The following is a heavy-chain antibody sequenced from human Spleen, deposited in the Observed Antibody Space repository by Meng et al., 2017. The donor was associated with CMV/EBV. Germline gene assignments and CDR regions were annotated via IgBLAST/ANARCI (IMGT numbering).Heavy chain of an antibody. CDR3: ARWAGNIEADGRFDS. CDR2: ITWNGRFT. Sequence: GESLKISCAASGFTFDDYGMSWVRQPPGKGLEWVSGITWNGRFTHYADSVKDRFSISRDNAKNSLYLQMNSLRAEDTAFYYCARWAGNIEADGRFDSWGQGTLVTVSS. CDR1: GFTFDDYG. J-gene: IGHJ5*01. D-gene: IGHD6-13*01. V-gene: IGHV3-20*04.